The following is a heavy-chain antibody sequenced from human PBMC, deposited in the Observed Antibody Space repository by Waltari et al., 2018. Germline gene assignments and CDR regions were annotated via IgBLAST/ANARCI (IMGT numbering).Heavy chain of an antibody. Sequence: QVQLVESGGGVVQHGGSLSRSCAASGFTFSHYDMHWVRQAPGKGLQWVAFIQYDGRNKYYAESVKGRFTISRDNSKNTLYLQMDSLRAEDTALYYCAKWYGGDYYFDYWGQGTLVTVSS. CDR3: AKWYGGDYYFDY. V-gene: IGHV3-30*02. J-gene: IGHJ4*02. CDR1: GFTFSHYD. CDR2: IQYDGRNK. D-gene: IGHD1-26*01.